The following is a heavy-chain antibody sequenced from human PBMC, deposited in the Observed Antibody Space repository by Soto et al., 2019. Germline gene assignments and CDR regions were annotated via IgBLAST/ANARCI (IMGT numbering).Heavy chain of an antibody. D-gene: IGHD3-9*01. CDR3: ARRSTYDILTGYYIDV. Sequence: QLQLQESGPGLVKPSETLSLTCTVSGGSISSSSYYWGWIRQPPGKGLEWIGSIYYSGSTYYNPSLKSRVTISVDTSKNQFSLKLSSVTAADTAVYYCARRSTYDILTGYYIDVWGQGTTVTVSS. CDR1: GGSISSSSYY. CDR2: IYYSGST. V-gene: IGHV4-39*01. J-gene: IGHJ6*02.